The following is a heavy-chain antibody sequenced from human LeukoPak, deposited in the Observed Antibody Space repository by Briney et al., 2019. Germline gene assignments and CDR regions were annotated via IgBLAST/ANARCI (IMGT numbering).Heavy chain of an antibody. Sequence: SETLSLTCTVSGGSISSYYWSWIRQPPGKGLEWIGCIYYSGSTNYNPSLKSRVTISVDTSKNQFSLKLSSVTAADTAVYYCARQLGRDGYNFLDYWGQGTLVTVSS. D-gene: IGHD5-24*01. CDR2: IYYSGST. CDR3: ARQLGRDGYNFLDY. J-gene: IGHJ4*02. CDR1: GGSISSYY. V-gene: IGHV4-59*08.